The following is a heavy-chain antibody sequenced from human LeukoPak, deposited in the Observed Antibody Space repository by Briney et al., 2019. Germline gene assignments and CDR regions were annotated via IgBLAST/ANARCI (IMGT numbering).Heavy chain of an antibody. CDR2: IYSGGST. D-gene: IGHD3-3*01. V-gene: IGHV3-66*01. J-gene: IGHJ6*03. Sequence: GGSLRLSCAASGFTVSSNYMSWVRQAPGKGLEWVSVIYSGGSTYYADSVKGRFTISRDNSQNTVSLQLNNLRIEDTALYYCAKTSLSDPSGHYYYMDVWGKGTTVTVSS. CDR3: AKTSLSDPSGHYYYMDV. CDR1: GFTVSSNY.